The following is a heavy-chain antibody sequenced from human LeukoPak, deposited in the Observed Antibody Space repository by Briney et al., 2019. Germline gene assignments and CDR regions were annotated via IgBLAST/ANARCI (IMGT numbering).Heavy chain of an antibody. Sequence: ASVKVSCKASGYTFTGYYMLWVRQAPGQGLEWMGRIDPNSGGTNYAQKFQGRVTMTRDASISTAYIELSRLRSDATAVYYWARVGSSSWYSFAYWSQGSLVTVYS. CDR3: ARVGSSSWYSFAY. D-gene: IGHD6-13*01. J-gene: IGHJ4*02. V-gene: IGHV1-2*06. CDR2: IDPNSGGT. CDR1: GYTFTGYY.